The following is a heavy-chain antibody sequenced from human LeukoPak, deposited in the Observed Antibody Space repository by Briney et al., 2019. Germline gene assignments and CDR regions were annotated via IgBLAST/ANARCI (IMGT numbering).Heavy chain of an antibody. Sequence: SETLSLTCTVSRGSITGYYWSWIRQAPGKGLDYIGFIYYTGTTYYNPSLRSRVTISVDASQNQSSLNLNSVTAADTAVYYCARGDPAMSTILEIWGQGALVTVSS. V-gene: IGHV4-59*01. D-gene: IGHD5-24*01. CDR2: IYYTGTT. CDR1: RGSITGYY. CDR3: ARGDPAMSTILEI. J-gene: IGHJ4*02.